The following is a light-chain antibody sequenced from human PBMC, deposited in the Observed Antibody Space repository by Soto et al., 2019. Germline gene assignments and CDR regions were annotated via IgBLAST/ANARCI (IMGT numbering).Light chain of an antibody. Sequence: QPVLTQSSSASASLGSSVKLTCTLSSGHSSYIIAWHQQQPGKAPRYLMKLEGSGSYNKGSGVPDRFSGSGSGADRYLTISILPFEDEADYYCETGDSNTRVFGGGTKLTVL. J-gene: IGLJ3*02. CDR1: SGHSSYI. CDR3: ETGDSNTRV. V-gene: IGLV4-60*02. CDR2: LEGSGSY.